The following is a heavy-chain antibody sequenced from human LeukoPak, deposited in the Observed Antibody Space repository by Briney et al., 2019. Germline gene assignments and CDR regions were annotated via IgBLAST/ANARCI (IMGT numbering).Heavy chain of an antibody. V-gene: IGHV3-33*08. CDR2: IWYDGSNK. D-gene: IGHD3-3*01. CDR3: ATADYDFWSGLDY. CDR1: GFTFSSYG. J-gene: IGHJ4*02. Sequence: PGGSLRLSCAASGFTFSSYGMHWVRQAPGKGLEWVAVIWYDGSNKYYADSVKGRFTISRDNSKNTLYLQMNSLRAEDTAVYYCATADYDFWSGLDYWGQGTLVTVSS.